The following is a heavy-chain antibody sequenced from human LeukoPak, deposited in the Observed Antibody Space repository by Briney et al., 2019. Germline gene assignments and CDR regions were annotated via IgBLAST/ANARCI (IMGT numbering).Heavy chain of an antibody. D-gene: IGHD2-15*01. V-gene: IGHV3-21*01. Sequence: GGSLRLSCAASGFTFSSYSMNWVRQAPGKGLEGVSSISSSSSYIYYADSVKGRFTISRDNAKNSLYLQMNSLRAEDTAVYYCARALTPHIVVAQFWGQGTLVTVSS. CDR2: ISSSSSYI. CDR3: ARALTPHIVVAQF. CDR1: GFTFSSYS. J-gene: IGHJ4*02.